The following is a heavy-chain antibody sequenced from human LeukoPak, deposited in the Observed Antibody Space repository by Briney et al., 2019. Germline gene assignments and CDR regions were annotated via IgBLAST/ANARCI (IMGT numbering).Heavy chain of an antibody. D-gene: IGHD3-22*01. V-gene: IGHV5-51*01. CDR3: ARQAYDSSGYYYFDY. CDR1: GYSFTSYW. J-gene: IGHJ4*02. Sequence: GESLKISCKGSGYSFTSYWIGCVRQMPGKGLEWMGIIYPGDSDTRYSPSFQGQVTISADKSISTAYLQWSSLKASDTAMYYCARQAYDSSGYYYFDYWGQGTLVTVSS. CDR2: IYPGDSDT.